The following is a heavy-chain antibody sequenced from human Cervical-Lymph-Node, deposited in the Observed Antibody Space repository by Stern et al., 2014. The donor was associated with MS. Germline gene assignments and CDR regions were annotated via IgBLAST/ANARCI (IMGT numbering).Heavy chain of an antibody. CDR3: ARTSSSGFWDAFDI. J-gene: IGHJ3*02. Sequence: QLQLQESGPGLVKPSETLSLTCTVSGGSISSYYWSWIRQPPGKGLEWIGYIYYSGSTNYNPSLKSRVTISVDTSKNQFSLKLSSVTAADTAVYYCARTSSSGFWDAFDIWGQGTMVTVSS. CDR2: IYYSGST. CDR1: GGSISSYY. V-gene: IGHV4-59*01. D-gene: IGHD3-22*01.